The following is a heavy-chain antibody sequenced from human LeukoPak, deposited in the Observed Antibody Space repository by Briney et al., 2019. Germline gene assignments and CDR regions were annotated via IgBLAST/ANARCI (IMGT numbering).Heavy chain of an antibody. D-gene: IGHD5-12*01. V-gene: IGHV1-8*02. CDR1: GYTFSSYD. Sequence: ASVKVSCKASGYTFSSYDINWVRQATGQGLEWMGWMNPNSGNTGYAQKFQDRVTTTRNTSISTAYMELSSLRSEDTAVYYCARAPKWQGYYYYMDVWAKGTTVTVSS. J-gene: IGHJ6*03. CDR3: ARAPKWQGYYYYMDV. CDR2: MNPNSGNT.